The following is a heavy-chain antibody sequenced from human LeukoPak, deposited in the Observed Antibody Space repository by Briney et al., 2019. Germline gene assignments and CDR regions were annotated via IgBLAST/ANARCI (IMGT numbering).Heavy chain of an antibody. J-gene: IGHJ1*01. V-gene: IGHV4-61*02. D-gene: IGHD6-13*01. CDR3: ASPYSSSWYFQH. Sequence: SETLSLTCTVSGGSISSGSYSWSWIRQPAGKGLEWIGRIYTNGNTNYNPSLKSRVTISVDTSKNQFSLKLSSVTAADTAVYYCASPYSSSWYFQHWGQGTLVTVSS. CDR1: GGSISSGSYS. CDR2: IYTNGNT.